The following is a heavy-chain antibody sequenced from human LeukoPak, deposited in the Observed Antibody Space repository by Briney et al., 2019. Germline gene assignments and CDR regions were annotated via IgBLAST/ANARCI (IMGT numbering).Heavy chain of an antibody. CDR2: ISWNGGSI. J-gene: IGHJ3*02. CDR3: AKEKGLRFLEWFLHDAFDI. V-gene: IGHV3-9*01. D-gene: IGHD3-3*01. Sequence: GRSLRLSCAASGFTLDDYAMHWVRQAPGKGLEWVSGISWNGGSIGYADSVKGRFTISRDNAKNSLYLQMNSLRAEDTALYYCAKEKGLRFLEWFLHDAFDIWGQGTMVTVSS. CDR1: GFTLDDYA.